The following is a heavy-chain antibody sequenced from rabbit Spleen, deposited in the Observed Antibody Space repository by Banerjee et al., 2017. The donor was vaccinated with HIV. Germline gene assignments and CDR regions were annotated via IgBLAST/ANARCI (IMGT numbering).Heavy chain of an antibody. J-gene: IGHJ3*01. D-gene: IGHD2-1*01. CDR3: VRGYDDYGDYTRLDL. CDR1: GFSFNNKYV. V-gene: IGHV1S40*01. CDR2: IDSSDGDT. Sequence: QSLEESGGDLVKPGASLTLTCTASGFSFNNKYVMCWVRQAPGSGLEWIACIDSSDGDTDYANWPKGRFTISKTSSTTVTLQMTSLTASDTATYFCVRGYDDYGDYTRLDLWGPGTLVTVS.